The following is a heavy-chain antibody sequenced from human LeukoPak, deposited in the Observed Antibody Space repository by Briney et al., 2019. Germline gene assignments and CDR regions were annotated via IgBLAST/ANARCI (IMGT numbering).Heavy chain of an antibody. J-gene: IGHJ4*02. Sequence: GGSLRLSCAASGFTFDDYAMHWVRQAPGKGLEWVSGISWNSGSIGYADSVKGRFTISRDNAKNSLYLQMNSLRAEDTALYYCAKEAWIQLWIPFDYWGQGTLVTVSS. D-gene: IGHD5-18*01. CDR2: ISWNSGSI. CDR3: AKEAWIQLWIPFDY. CDR1: GFTFDDYA. V-gene: IGHV3-9*01.